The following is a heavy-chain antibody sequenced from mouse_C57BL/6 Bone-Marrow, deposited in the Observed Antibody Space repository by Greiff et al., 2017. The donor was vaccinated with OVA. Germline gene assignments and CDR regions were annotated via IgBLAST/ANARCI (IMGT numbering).Heavy chain of an antibody. Sequence: QVQLQQPGAELVKPGASVKLSCKASGYTFTEYTIHWVKQRSGQGLEWIGWFYPGSGSIKYNEKFKDKATLTAAKSSSTVYMELSRLTSEDSAVYFCARHDPFYYGNPYCFDYWGQGTTLTVSS. CDR2: FYPGSGSI. V-gene: IGHV1-62-2*01. D-gene: IGHD2-1*01. CDR1: GYTFTEYT. J-gene: IGHJ2*01. CDR3: ARHDPFYYGNPYCFDY.